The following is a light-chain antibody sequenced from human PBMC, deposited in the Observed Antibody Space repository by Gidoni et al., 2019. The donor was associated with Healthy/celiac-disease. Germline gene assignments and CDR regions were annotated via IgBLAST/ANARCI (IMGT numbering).Light chain of an antibody. V-gene: IGLV2-14*01. Sequence: QSALTQPDSVSGSPGQSITISCTGTSSDVGGYNYVSWYQQHPGKAPKLMIYEVSNRPSGVSNRFSGSKSGNTASLTISGLQAEDEADYYCSSYTSSGTLVFGGGTKLTVL. CDR3: SSYTSSGTLV. CDR2: EVS. CDR1: SSDVGGYNY. J-gene: IGLJ2*01.